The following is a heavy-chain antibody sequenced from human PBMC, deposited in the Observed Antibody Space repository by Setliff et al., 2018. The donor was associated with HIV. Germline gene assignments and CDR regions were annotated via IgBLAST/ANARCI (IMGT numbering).Heavy chain of an antibody. CDR3: ARGSNDVSWGVYYYYGMDV. J-gene: IGHJ6*02. CDR1: GGSFSGHY. CDR2: VDQSGSI. V-gene: IGHV4-34*01. Sequence: SETLSLTCGVSGGSFSGHYWTWIRRPPGKGLGWIGEVDQSGSINYNPSLKSRATISLDTSKSHFSLRLTSVTAADTAVYYCARGSNDVSWGVYYYYGMDVWGQGTAVTVSS. D-gene: IGHD3-10*01.